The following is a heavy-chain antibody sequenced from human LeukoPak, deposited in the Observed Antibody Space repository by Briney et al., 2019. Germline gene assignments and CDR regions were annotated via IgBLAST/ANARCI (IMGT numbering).Heavy chain of an antibody. CDR2: ISYDGSNK. D-gene: IGHD4-17*01. Sequence: GRSLRLSCAASGFTFSSYGMHWVRQAPGKGLEWVAVISYDGSNKYYADSVKGRFTISRDSSKNTLYLQMNSLRAEDTAVYYCAKDRDMTTDYGMDVWGKGTTVTVSS. CDR3: AKDRDMTTDYGMDV. CDR1: GFTFSSYG. J-gene: IGHJ6*04. V-gene: IGHV3-30*18.